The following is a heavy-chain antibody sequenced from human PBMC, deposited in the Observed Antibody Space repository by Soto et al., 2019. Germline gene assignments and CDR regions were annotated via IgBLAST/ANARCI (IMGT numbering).Heavy chain of an antibody. D-gene: IGHD5-18*01. CDR3: ATGGYNYGSDY. J-gene: IGHJ4*02. CDR1: GFTFEDYY. V-gene: IGHV3-11*05. Sequence: QVQLVESGGGLVEPGGSLRLSCAASGFTFEDYYMSWVRQAPGKGLEWVSFIRSSATYTNYAESVKGRFTISRDNAKNSLLLQMNSLRAEDTAVYYCATGGYNYGSDYWGQGTLVTVSS. CDR2: IRSSATYT.